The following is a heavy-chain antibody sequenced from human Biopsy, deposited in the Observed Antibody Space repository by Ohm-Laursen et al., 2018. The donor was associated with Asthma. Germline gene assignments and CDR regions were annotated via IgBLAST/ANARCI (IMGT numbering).Heavy chain of an antibody. CDR3: ATGYSGSDRIVYYYSGMEV. CDR1: AYTFIGYH. CDR2: INPNGGAT. Sequence: GASVKVSCKASAYTFIGYHLHWVRQAPGEGLEWMGRINPNGGATIYAQKFQGRVTMTRDTSISTAYMELSSLRSEDTAVYYCATGYSGSDRIVYYYSGMEVWGQGTTVTVSS. V-gene: IGHV1-2*06. D-gene: IGHD5-12*01. J-gene: IGHJ6*02.